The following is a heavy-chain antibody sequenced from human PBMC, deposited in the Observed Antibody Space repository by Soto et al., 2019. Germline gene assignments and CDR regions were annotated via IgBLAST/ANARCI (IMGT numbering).Heavy chain of an antibody. V-gene: IGHV1-3*01. CDR2: INAGNGNT. J-gene: IGHJ4*02. Sequence: ASVKVSCKASGYTFTSYAMHWVRHAPGQRLEWMGWINAGNGNTKYSQQFQGRVTITRDTSASTAYMELSSLRSEDTAVYYCAGRLGKFSTVTKDWGQGTLVTVSS. CDR3: AGRLGKFSTVTKD. CDR1: GYTFTSYA. D-gene: IGHD4-4*01.